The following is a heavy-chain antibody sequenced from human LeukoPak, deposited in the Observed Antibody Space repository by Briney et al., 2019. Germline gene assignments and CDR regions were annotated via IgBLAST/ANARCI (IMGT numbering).Heavy chain of an antibody. J-gene: IGHJ6*03. Sequence: SQTLSLTCTVSGGSISSYYWSWIRQPAGKGLEWIGRIYPSGNTKYNPSLKSRVTMSVDTSKNQFSLKLSSVTAADTAVYYCARDKEDIVVVPAAITPHYYYYYYMDVWGKGTTVTVSS. D-gene: IGHD2-2*02. CDR2: IYPSGNT. CDR3: ARDKEDIVVVPAAITPHYYYYYYMDV. V-gene: IGHV4-4*07. CDR1: GGSISSYY.